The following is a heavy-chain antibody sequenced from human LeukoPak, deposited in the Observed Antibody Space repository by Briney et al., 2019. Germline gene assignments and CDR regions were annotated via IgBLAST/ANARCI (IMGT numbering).Heavy chain of an antibody. CDR2: ISYDGSNK. V-gene: IGHV3-30*18. D-gene: IGHD1-26*01. Sequence: GGSLRLSCAASGFTFSTYWMSWVRQAPGKGLEWVAVISYDGSNKYYADSVKGRFTISRDNSKNTLYLQMNSLRAEDTAVYYCAKDHRISGGGDYWGQGTLVTVSS. J-gene: IGHJ4*02. CDR1: GFTFSTYW. CDR3: AKDHRISGGGDY.